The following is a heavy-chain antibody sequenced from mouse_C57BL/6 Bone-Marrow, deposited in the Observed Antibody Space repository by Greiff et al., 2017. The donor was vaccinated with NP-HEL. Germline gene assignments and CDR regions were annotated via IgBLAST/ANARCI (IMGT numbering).Heavy chain of an antibody. CDR1: GFSLTSYG. J-gene: IGHJ4*01. V-gene: IGHV2-6*01. Sequence: VKLVESGPGLVAPSQSLSITCTVSGFSLTSYGVDWVRQSPGKGLEWLGVIWGVGSTNYNSALKSRLSISKDNSKSQVFLKMNSLQTDDTAMYYCARESYYYGTDAMDYWGQGTSVTVSS. D-gene: IGHD1-1*01. CDR2: IWGVGST. CDR3: ARESYYYGTDAMDY.